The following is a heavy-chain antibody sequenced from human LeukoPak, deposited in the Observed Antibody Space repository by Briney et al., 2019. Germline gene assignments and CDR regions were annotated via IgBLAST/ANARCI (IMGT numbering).Heavy chain of an antibody. CDR2: IKEDGNEK. CDR3: ARDRGYCSGGTCWSDY. CDR1: GFTFSNYW. D-gene: IGHD2-15*01. Sequence: GGSLRLSCAASGFTFSNYWMTWVRQAPGKGLEWAATIKEDGNEKYYVDSVKSRFTMSRDNAKNSLYLQLNSLRAEDTAVYYCARDRGYCSGGTCWSDYWGQGTLVTVSS. J-gene: IGHJ4*02. V-gene: IGHV3-7*04.